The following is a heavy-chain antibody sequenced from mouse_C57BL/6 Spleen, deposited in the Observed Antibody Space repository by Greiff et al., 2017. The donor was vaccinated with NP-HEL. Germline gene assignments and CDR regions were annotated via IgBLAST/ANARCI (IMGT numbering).Heavy chain of an antibody. D-gene: IGHD4-1*01. Sequence: EVMLVESGGDLVKPGGSLKLSCAASGFTFSSYGMSWVRQTPDKRLEWVATISSGGSYTYYPDSVKGRFTISRDNAKNTLYLQMSSLKSEDTAMYYCARRSSGTKAIDYWGQGTSVTVSS. V-gene: IGHV5-6*02. CDR3: ARRSSGTKAIDY. CDR1: GFTFSSYG. J-gene: IGHJ4*01. CDR2: ISSGGSYT.